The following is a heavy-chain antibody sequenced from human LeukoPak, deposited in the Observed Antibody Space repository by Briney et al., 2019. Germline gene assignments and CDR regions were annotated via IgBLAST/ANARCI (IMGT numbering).Heavy chain of an antibody. D-gene: IGHD4-17*01. CDR2: IYPGDSDT. CDR3: ARPDYGDTHDAFDI. V-gene: IGHV5-51*01. CDR1: GYSFTSYR. J-gene: IGHJ3*02. Sequence: HGESLKIFWNSSGYSFTSYRIGWVRQMPGEGVEGMVIIYPGDSDTRYSPSFQGQVTISADKSISTAYLQWSSLRASDTAMYYCARPDYGDTHDAFDIWGQGTMVTVSS.